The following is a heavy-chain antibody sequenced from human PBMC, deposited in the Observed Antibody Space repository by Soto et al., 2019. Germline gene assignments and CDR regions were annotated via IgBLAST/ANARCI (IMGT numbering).Heavy chain of an antibody. D-gene: IGHD5-18*01. Sequence: SETLSLTCTVSGGYISNGGYYWNGLRQHPGKGLEWIGYIYYSGSTSYNPSLKSRVTMSVDTYKNQFSLKLSSVTAADTAVYYCAKGKNWGYSHDAFDIWGQGTMVTVSS. J-gene: IGHJ3*02. CDR2: IYYSGST. V-gene: IGHV4-31*03. CDR3: AKGKNWGYSHDAFDI. CDR1: GGYISNGGYY.